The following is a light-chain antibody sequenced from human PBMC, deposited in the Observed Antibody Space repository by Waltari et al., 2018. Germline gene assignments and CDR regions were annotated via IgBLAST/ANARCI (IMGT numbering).Light chain of an antibody. V-gene: IGLV3-19*01. CDR3: QVWDTSDPSLYV. CDR1: SLRSYY. CDR2: GKS. J-gene: IGLJ1*01. Sequence: SSELTQDPAVSVALGQKVRITCQGDSLRSYYASWYQQKPGQAPVLVIYGKSSRPSGIPNRFSGSSSGNTASLTITGAQAEDEADYYCQVWDTSDPSLYVFGTGTKVTVL.